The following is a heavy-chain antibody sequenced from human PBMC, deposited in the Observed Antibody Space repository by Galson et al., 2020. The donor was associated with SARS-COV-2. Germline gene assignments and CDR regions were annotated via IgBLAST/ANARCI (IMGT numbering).Heavy chain of an antibody. V-gene: IGHV3-30*18. J-gene: IGHJ2*01. CDR1: GFTFSSYG. CDR2: ISYDGSNK. D-gene: IGHD5-18*01. CDR3: AKEGWLQLWLRGIWYVDL. Sequence: TGGSLRLSCAASGFTFSSYGMHWVRQAPGKGLEWVAVISYDGSNKYYAASVKGRFTISRENSKNTLYLQMNSLRAEDTAVYYCAKEGWLQLWLRGIWYVDLWGRGTLVTVSS.